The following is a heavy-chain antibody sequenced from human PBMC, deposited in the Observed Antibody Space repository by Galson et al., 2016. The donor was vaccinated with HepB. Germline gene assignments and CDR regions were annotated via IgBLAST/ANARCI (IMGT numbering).Heavy chain of an antibody. CDR3: ARDPQYQLTNYYYYGMDV. CDR2: IWYDGSNK. J-gene: IGHJ6*02. CDR1: GFTFNTYG. V-gene: IGHV3-33*01. D-gene: IGHD2-2*01. Sequence: SLRLSCAASGFTFNTYGMHWVRQAPGKGLEWVAVIWYDGSNKYYADSVKGRFTISRDNSKNTLYLQMNSLRAEDTAVYYCARDPQYQLTNYYYYGMDVWGQGTMITVSS.